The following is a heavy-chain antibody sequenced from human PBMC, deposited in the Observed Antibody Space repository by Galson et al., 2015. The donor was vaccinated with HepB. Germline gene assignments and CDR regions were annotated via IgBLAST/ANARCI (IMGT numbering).Heavy chain of an antibody. J-gene: IGHJ4*02. D-gene: IGHD3-3*01. V-gene: IGHV3-9*01. CDR2: ISWNSGSI. CDR3: AKDPAPLRFLEWPDY. CDR1: GFTFDDYA. Sequence: SLRLSCAASGFTFDDYAMHWVRQAPGKGLGWVSGISWNSGSIGYADSVKGRFTISRDNAKNSLYLQMNSLRAEDTALYYCAKDPAPLRFLEWPDYWGQGTLVTVSS.